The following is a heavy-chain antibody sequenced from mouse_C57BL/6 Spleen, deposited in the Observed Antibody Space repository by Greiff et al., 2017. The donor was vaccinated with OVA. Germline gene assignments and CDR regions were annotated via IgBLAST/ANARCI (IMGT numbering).Heavy chain of an antibody. J-gene: IGHJ4*01. CDR1: GFSLTSYA. CDR3: ARSHYGYDVRAMDY. CDR2: IWTGGGT. D-gene: IGHD2-2*01. Sequence: VMLVESGPGLVAPSQSLSITCTVSGFSLTSYAISWVRQPPGKGLEWLGVIWTGGGTNYNSALKSRLSISKDNSKSQVFLKMNSLQTDDTARYYCARSHYGYDVRAMDYWGQGTSVTVSS. V-gene: IGHV2-9-1*01.